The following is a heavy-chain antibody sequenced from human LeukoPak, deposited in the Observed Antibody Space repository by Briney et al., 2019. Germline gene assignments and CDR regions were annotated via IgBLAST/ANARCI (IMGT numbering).Heavy chain of an antibody. CDR1: GFTFSSYG. CDR3: ARDNDSRDPPHFDY. V-gene: IGHV3-30*02. J-gene: IGHJ4*02. D-gene: IGHD3-16*01. CDR2: IRYDGSNK. Sequence: GGSLRLSCAASGFTFSSYGMHWVRQAPGKGLEWVAFIRYDGSNKYYADSVKGRFTISRDNSKNTLYLQMNSLRAEDTAVYYCARDNDSRDPPHFDYWGQGTLVTVSS.